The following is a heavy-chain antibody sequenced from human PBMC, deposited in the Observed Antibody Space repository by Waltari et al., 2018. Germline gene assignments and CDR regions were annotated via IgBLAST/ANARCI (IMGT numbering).Heavy chain of an antibody. CDR2: VNPNSGNT. CDR1: GYTFTSYD. D-gene: IGHD4-4*01. Sequence: QVQLVQSGAEVKKHGASVKVYCKASGYTFTSYDINWVRQATGKGLEWMGWVNPNSGNTGYAQKFQGRITMTTNTSISTAYIELSSLRSEDTAVYYCARALTGTTSDPWGQGTLVTVSS. CDR3: ARALTGTTSDP. J-gene: IGHJ5*02. V-gene: IGHV1-8*01.